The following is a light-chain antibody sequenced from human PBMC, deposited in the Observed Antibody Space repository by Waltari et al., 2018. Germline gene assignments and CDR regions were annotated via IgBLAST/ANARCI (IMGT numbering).Light chain of an antibody. J-gene: IGKJ2*03. CDR2: GAS. Sequence: EIVLTQSPGTLSLSPGEGATLSCRASQGVSSSYLAWYQQKPGQAPRLLIYGASNRATDIPDRFTGSGYGTDFTLTINRLEPEDFAVYYCQQYGNSRGSFGQGTKLEIK. CDR1: QGVSSSY. CDR3: QQYGNSRGS. V-gene: IGKV3-20*01.